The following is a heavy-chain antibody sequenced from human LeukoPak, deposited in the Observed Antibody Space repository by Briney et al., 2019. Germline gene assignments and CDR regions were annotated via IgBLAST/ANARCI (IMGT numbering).Heavy chain of an antibody. Sequence: SETLSLTCTVSGGSISSYYWSWIRQPPGKGLEWIGYIYYSGSTNYNPSLKSRVTISVDTSKNQFSLKLSSVTATDTAVYYCARDGPYYDSSLWGQGTLVTVSS. D-gene: IGHD3-22*01. CDR2: IYYSGST. V-gene: IGHV4-59*01. CDR1: GGSISSYY. J-gene: IGHJ4*02. CDR3: ARDGPYYDSSL.